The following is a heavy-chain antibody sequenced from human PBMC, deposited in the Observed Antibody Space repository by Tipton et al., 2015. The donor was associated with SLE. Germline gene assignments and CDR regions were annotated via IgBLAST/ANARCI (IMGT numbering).Heavy chain of an antibody. CDR1: GGAFSGYY. CDR3: AGVEYVVSHAMLRI. CDR2: INHGGGT. D-gene: IGHD2-15*01. Sequence: TLSLTCGVYGGAFSGYYLSWIRQPPGKGLEWIGEINHGGGTNYNPSLKSRVTISIDTSEDQFSLKLTSVTAADTAVYYCAGVEYVVSHAMLRIWGQGTMVTVSS. J-gene: IGHJ3*02. V-gene: IGHV4-34*01.